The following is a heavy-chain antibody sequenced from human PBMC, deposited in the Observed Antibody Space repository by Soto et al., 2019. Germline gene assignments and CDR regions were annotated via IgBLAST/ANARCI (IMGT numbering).Heavy chain of an antibody. Sequence: EVQLVESGGGLVKPGGSLRLSCAASGFTFSSYSMNWVRQAPGKGLEWVSSISSSSSYIYYADSVKGRFTISRDNAKNSLYLQMNSLRAEDTAVYYCESGSHGVNNWFDPWGQGTLVTVSS. V-gene: IGHV3-21*01. CDR2: ISSSSSYI. CDR3: ESGSHGVNNWFDP. CDR1: GFTFSSYS. D-gene: IGHD4-17*01. J-gene: IGHJ5*02.